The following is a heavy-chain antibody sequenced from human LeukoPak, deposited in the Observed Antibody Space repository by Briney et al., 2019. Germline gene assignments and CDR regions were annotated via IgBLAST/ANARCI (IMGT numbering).Heavy chain of an antibody. CDR2: ISGSGGST. CDR1: GFTFSSYA. CDR3: AKPGYYYGSGSYYS. V-gene: IGHV3-23*01. D-gene: IGHD3-10*01. J-gene: IGHJ4*02. Sequence: GGSLRLSCAASGFTFSSYAMSWVRQAPGKGLEWVSAISGSGGSTYYADSVKGRFTISRDNPKNTLYLQMNSLSAEDTAVYYCAKPGYYYGSGSYYSWGQGTLVTVSS.